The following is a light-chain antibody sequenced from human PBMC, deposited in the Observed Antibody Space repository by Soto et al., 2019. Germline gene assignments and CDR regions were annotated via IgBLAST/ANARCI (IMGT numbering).Light chain of an antibody. Sequence: EIVMTQSAATLPVSPGERATLSCRASQNVGNNLVWYQQKPGQAPRLLIYGASTRAAGIPDRFSGSGSGTEFTLTISSLQPDDFATYYCQQYDTCCTFGQGTKVDIK. CDR3: QQYDTCCT. CDR1: QNVGNN. CDR2: GAS. J-gene: IGKJ1*01. V-gene: IGKV3-15*01.